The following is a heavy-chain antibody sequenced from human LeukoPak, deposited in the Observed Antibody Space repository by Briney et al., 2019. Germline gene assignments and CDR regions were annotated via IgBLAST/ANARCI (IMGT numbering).Heavy chain of an antibody. J-gene: IGHJ3*02. V-gene: IGHV4-59*11. CDR1: DDSLSSHY. CDR2: ISYIGST. D-gene: IGHD4-17*01. CDR3: ARDLVTVTKGFDI. Sequence: SETLSLTGAVSDDSLSSHYWTWIRQPPGKGLVWIGYISYIGSTNYNPSLKSRVTISIDTSKNEFSLKLTSVTAADTAVYYCARDLVTVTKGFDIWGQGTMVTVSS.